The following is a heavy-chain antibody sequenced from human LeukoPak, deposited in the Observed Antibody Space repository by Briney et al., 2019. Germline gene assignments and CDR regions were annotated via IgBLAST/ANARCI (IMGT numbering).Heavy chain of an antibody. CDR3: ARVGKAARSEWFDP. V-gene: IGHV3-23*01. J-gene: IGHJ5*02. D-gene: IGHD6-6*01. CDR1: EFTFSSYA. Sequence: GGSLRLSCAASEFTFSSYAMTWVRQAPGKGLEWVSAISGGGATYYADSVKGRFTISRDNSKNTLYLQMNSLRADDTAVYYCARVGKAARSEWFDPWGQGTLVTVSS. CDR2: ISGGGAT.